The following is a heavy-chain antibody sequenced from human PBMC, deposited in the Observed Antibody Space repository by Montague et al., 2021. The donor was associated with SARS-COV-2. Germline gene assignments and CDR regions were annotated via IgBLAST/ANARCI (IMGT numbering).Heavy chain of an antibody. CDR3: ARVPYRLLFVPRYYGMDV. CDR2: ISHSGST. D-gene: IGHD2-2*01. CDR1: GGSLSGYY. Sequence: SETLSLTCAVYGGSLSGYYWSWIRQPPGAGLEWIAEISHSGSTSSNPSLKSRVTISVDTSKNQYSLKLSSATAADTAVYYCARVPYRLLFVPRYYGMDVWGQGTTVTVSS. J-gene: IGHJ6*02. V-gene: IGHV4-34*01.